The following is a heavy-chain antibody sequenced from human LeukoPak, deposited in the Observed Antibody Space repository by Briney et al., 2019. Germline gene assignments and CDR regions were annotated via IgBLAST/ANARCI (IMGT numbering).Heavy chain of an antibody. V-gene: IGHV1-2*02. Sequence: ASVKVSCKASGYTFTGYYMHWVRQAPGQGLEWMGWINPNSGGTNYAQKCQGRVTMTRDTSISTAYMELSRLRSDDTAVYYCARDLHDTSGCSVYWGQGTLVSVSS. D-gene: IGHD6-19*01. J-gene: IGHJ4*02. CDR2: INPNSGGT. CDR1: GYTFTGYY. CDR3: ARDLHDTSGCSVY.